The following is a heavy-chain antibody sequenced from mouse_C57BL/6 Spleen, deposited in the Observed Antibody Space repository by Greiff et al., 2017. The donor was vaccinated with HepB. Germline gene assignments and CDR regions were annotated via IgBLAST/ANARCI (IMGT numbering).Heavy chain of an antibody. CDR3: AKISDYGSRRDY. D-gene: IGHD1-1*01. Sequence: QVQLKESGPGLVQPSQSLSITCTVSGFSLTSYGVHWVRQSPGKGLEWLGVIWRGGSTDYNAAFMSRLSITKDDSKSQVFFKMNSLQADDTAIYYCAKISDYGSRRDYWGQGTSVTVSS. CDR1: GFSLTSYG. CDR2: IWRGGST. V-gene: IGHV2-5*01. J-gene: IGHJ4*01.